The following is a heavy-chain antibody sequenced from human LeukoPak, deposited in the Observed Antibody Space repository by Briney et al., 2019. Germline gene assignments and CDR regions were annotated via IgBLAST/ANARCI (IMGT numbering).Heavy chain of an antibody. CDR3: ARDGYSSSWYPQYFDY. Sequence: PGGSLRLSCGASGFTFSSSAMSWVRQAPGKGLEWVSLLSNSGSTTYYADSVKGRFTISRDTSKNTLYLQMNSLRAEDTAVYYCARDGYSSSWYPQYFDYWGQGTLVTVSS. CDR1: GFTFSSSA. V-gene: IGHV3-23*01. D-gene: IGHD6-13*01. CDR2: LSNSGSTT. J-gene: IGHJ4*02.